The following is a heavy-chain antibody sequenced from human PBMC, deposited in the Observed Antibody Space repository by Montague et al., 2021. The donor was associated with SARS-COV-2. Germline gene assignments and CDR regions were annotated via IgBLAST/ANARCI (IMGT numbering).Heavy chain of an antibody. J-gene: IGHJ4*02. D-gene: IGHD3-22*01. CDR3: ARHGKTRIAMIVVVIGYFDY. CDR2: IDASGTT. V-gene: IGHV4-61*02. Sequence: TLSLTSTLSGGSIRSDGFYWNWIRQPAGKGLEWIGRIDASGTTYYNPSLKSRVTISVDTSKNQFSLKLSSVTAADTAVYYCARHGKTRIAMIVVVIGYFDYWGQGTLVTVSS. CDR1: GGSIRSDGFY.